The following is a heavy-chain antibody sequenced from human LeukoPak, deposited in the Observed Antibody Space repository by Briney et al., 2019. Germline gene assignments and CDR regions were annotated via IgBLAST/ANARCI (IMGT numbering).Heavy chain of an antibody. CDR3: ARDRHIAAAGYYFDY. V-gene: IGHV3-30*03. D-gene: IGHD6-25*01. CDR2: IADDGKDK. Sequence: GGSLRLSCAASGFTVSSNYMSWVRQAPGKGLEWVAVIADDGKDKHYVESVKGRFTISRDNSKNTLYLQMNSLRVEDTAVYYSARDRHIAAAGYYFDYWGQGTLVTVSS. J-gene: IGHJ4*02. CDR1: GFTVSSNY.